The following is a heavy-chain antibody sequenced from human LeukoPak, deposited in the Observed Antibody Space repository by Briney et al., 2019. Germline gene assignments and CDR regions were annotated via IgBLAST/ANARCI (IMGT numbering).Heavy chain of an antibody. CDR1: GNYR. CDR3: VSFYETY. D-gene: IGHD2/OR15-2a*01. J-gene: IGHJ4*02. CDR2: INSDGSWT. Sequence: GGSLRLSCAASGNYRMHWVRQAPGKGLVWVSHINSDGSWTSYADSVKGRFAISKDNAKNTVYLQMNSLRAEDTAVYYCVSFYETYWGRGTLVTVSS. V-gene: IGHV3-74*01.